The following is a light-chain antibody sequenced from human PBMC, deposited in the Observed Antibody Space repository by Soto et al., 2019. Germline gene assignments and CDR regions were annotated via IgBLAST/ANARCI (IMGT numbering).Light chain of an antibody. Sequence: QSALTQPASVSGSPGQSITISCTGTSSDVGGYNYVSWYQQHPGKAPKLIIFDVSNRPSGVSDRFSGSKSGNTASLTISGLPVEEGGDNNSRSYTTSSIHVVFGGGTNLT. V-gene: IGLV2-14*01. J-gene: IGLJ2*01. CDR3: RSYTTSSIHVV. CDR1: SSDVGGYNY. CDR2: DVS.